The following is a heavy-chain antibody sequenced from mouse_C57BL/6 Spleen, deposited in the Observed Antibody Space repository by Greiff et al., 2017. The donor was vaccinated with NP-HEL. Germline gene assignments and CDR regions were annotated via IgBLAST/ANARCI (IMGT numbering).Heavy chain of an antibody. CDR2: INPSNGGT. CDR3: AFTTVVADWYFDV. V-gene: IGHV1-53*01. CDR1: GYTFTSYW. D-gene: IGHD1-1*01. Sequence: QVQLQQPGTELVKPGASVKLSCKASGYTFTSYWMHWVKQRPGQGLEWIGNINPSNGGTNYIEKFKSKATLTVDKSSSTAYMQLSSLTSEDSAVYYCAFTTVVADWYFDVWGTGTTVTVSS. J-gene: IGHJ1*03.